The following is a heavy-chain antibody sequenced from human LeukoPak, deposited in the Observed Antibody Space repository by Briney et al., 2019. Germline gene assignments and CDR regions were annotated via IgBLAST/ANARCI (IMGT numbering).Heavy chain of an antibody. J-gene: IGHJ4*02. CDR1: GFTVSNNY. Sequence: SLXLSCVASGFTVSNNYMSWVRQAPGKGLDWVSIIYSGGGTYYADSVKGRFTISRDSSKNTLYLQMNSLRAEDTAVYYCARGGNGPFDYWGQGTLVTVSS. V-gene: IGHV3-53*01. CDR2: IYSGGGT. D-gene: IGHD3-16*01. CDR3: ARGGNGPFDY.